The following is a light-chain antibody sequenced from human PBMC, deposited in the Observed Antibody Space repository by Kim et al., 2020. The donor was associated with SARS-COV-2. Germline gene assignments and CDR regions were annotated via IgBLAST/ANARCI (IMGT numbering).Light chain of an antibody. Sequence: EIVLTQSPATLSLSPGERATLSCRASQSVSSYFAWYQQKPGQAPRLLIYDASNSATGIPARCSGSGSGTDVTLTISSIEHEDFAVYYCQQRSNWPPITFGQGTRLEIK. V-gene: IGKV3-11*01. J-gene: IGKJ5*01. CDR2: DAS. CDR3: QQRSNWPPIT. CDR1: QSVSSY.